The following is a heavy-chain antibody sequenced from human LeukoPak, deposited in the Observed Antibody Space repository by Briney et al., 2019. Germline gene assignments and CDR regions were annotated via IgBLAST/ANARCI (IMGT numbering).Heavy chain of an antibody. CDR3: ARERETYNWNYLLRGALLN. D-gene: IGHD1-7*01. J-gene: IGHJ1*01. Sequence: GASVKVSCKASGYTFTGYYMYWVRQAPGQGLEWMGWINPNSGGTNYAQKFQGRVTTTRDTSISTAYMELSRLRSDDTAVYYCARERETYNWNYLLRGALLNWGQGTLVTVSS. V-gene: IGHV1-2*02. CDR1: GYTFTGYY. CDR2: INPNSGGT.